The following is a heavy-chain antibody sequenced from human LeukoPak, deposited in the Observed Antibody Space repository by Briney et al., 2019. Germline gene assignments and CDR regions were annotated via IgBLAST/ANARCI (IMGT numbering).Heavy chain of an antibody. CDR3: ATPLVVPAATLDY. Sequence: PGGSLRLSCAASGFTFSSYGMHWVRQAPGKGLEWVVFIRYDGSNKYYADSVKGRFTISRDNSKNTLYLQMNSLRAEDTAVYYCATPLVVPAATLDYWGQGTLVTVSS. CDR1: GFTFSSYG. D-gene: IGHD2-2*01. V-gene: IGHV3-30*02. CDR2: IRYDGSNK. J-gene: IGHJ4*02.